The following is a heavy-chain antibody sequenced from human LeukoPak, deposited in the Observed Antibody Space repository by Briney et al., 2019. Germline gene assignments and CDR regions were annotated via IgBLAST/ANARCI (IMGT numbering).Heavy chain of an antibody. CDR3: VRESGGRTGGKTFDY. CDR2: FRPSGTTT. J-gene: IGHJ4*02. Sequence: ASVKVSCKASGYTFTDYYTHWVRQVPGQGREWMGIFRPSGTTTVYPLQLQGRVTLTRDTSTSTVYMEMSRLTSADTGVYFCVRESGGRTGGKTFDYWGQGALVTVSS. CDR1: GYTFTDYY. D-gene: IGHD1-26*01. V-gene: IGHV1-46*01.